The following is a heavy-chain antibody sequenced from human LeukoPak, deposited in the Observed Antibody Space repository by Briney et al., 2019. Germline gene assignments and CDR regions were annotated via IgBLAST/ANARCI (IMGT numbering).Heavy chain of an antibody. V-gene: IGHV3-23*03. CDR1: GFTFSGYG. Sequence: GGSLTLSCAASGFTFSGYGMYWVRHAQRTGLEWVAGRYGGGGVIKYADSVKDRLTISRDNSENIIYLQMDSLRVEDTAMYYCAKERVPDSGYDIDYWGQGTLVTVSS. CDR3: AKERVPDSGYDIDY. J-gene: IGHJ4*02. D-gene: IGHD5-12*01. CDR2: RYGGGGVI.